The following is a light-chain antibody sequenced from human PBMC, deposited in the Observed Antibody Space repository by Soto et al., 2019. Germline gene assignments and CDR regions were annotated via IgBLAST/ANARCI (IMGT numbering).Light chain of an antibody. V-gene: IGLV4-69*01. CDR1: SGHSSYA. CDR3: QTWGTGIHV. CDR2: LNSDGSH. Sequence: QAVVTQSPSASASLGASVKLTCTLSSGHSSYAIAWHQQQPEKGPRYLMKLNSDGSHSKGDGIPDRFSGSSSEAERYLTISSLQSEDEADYYCQTWGTGIHVFGTGTKLTVL. J-gene: IGLJ1*01.